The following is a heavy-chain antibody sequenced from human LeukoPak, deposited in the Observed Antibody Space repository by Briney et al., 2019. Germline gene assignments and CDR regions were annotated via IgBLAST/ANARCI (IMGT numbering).Heavy chain of an antibody. CDR2: IYYSGST. J-gene: IGHJ6*03. V-gene: IGHV4-59*11. Sequence: SETLSLTCTVSGGSISSHYWSWIRQPPGKGLEWIGYIYYSGSTNYNPSLKSRVTISVDTSKNQFSLKLSSVTAADTAVYYCARVASGGSSAGYYYMDVWDKGTTVTVSS. CDR1: GGSISSHY. D-gene: IGHD2-15*01. CDR3: ARVASGGSSAGYYYMDV.